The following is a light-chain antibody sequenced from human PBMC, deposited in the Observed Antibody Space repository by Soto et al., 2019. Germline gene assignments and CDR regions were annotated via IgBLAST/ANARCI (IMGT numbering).Light chain of an antibody. CDR1: QSVTNF. CDR3: QQRYRWPET. V-gene: IGKV3-11*01. J-gene: IGKJ1*01. Sequence: EIVLTQSPGTLSLSPGERATLSCRASQSVTNFLAWNQQKHSKSPRLLIYNASHRATGFPARFSGSESGTDFTLTIISLEPEDFAVYYCQQRYRWPETFGQGTKV. CDR2: NAS.